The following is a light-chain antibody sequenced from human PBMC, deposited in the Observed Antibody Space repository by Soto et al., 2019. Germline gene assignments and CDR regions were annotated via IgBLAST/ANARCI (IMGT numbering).Light chain of an antibody. J-gene: IGKJ5*01. V-gene: IGKV3-20*01. CDR3: QQYGSSSGIT. Sequence: EIVLTQSPGTLSLSPGERATLSCRASQSVSSSYFAWYQQKPGQAPRLLIYGASSRATGIPDRFSGSGSGTDFSLTISRLEPEDFAVYYCQQYGSSSGITFGQGTRLVIK. CDR2: GAS. CDR1: QSVSSSY.